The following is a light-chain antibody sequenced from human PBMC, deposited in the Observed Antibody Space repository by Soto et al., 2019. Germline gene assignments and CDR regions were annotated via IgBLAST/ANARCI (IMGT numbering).Light chain of an antibody. Sequence: EIVLTQSPGTLPLSPGERATLSCRASQSVSSTYLAWYQQKPGQAPSLLIYGASRRATGIPDGFSGSGSGTDFTLTISRLEPEDCAVYYCQQYERSPTTFGGGTKVEMK. CDR3: QQYERSPTT. V-gene: IGKV3-20*01. J-gene: IGKJ4*01. CDR1: QSVSSTY. CDR2: GAS.